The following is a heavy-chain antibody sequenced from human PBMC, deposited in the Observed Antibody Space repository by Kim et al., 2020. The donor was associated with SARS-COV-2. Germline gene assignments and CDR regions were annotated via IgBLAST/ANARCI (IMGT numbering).Heavy chain of an antibody. Sequence: GGSLRLSCVASGFTFSRHWMNWVRQAPGKGLEWVASIKQDGREKYYLDSVTGRFTVSRDNAKNSLSLQMNSLRIEDTALYYCARDAPNFLVATIGMDSWGQGTLVSVSS. CDR3: ARDAPNFLVATIGMDS. V-gene: IGHV3-7*01. D-gene: IGHD5-12*01. CDR2: IKQDGREK. CDR1: GFTFSRHW. J-gene: IGHJ5*02.